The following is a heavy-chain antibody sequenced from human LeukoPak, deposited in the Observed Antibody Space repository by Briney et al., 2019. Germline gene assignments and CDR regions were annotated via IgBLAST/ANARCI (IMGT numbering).Heavy chain of an antibody. V-gene: IGHV3-21*01. CDR1: GFMFTSYA. CDR3: ARAPDYAFDI. D-gene: IGHD3-3*01. CDR2: IDDSGDDT. Sequence: GGSLRLSCAASGFMFTSYALSWVRQAPGKGLEWVSGIDDSGDDTYYADSVKGRFTISRDNAKNSLYLQMNSLRAEDTAVYYCARAPDYAFDIWGQGTMVTVSS. J-gene: IGHJ3*02.